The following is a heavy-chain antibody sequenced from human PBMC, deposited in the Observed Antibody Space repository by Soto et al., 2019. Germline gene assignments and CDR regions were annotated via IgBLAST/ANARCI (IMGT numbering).Heavy chain of an antibody. V-gene: IGHV1-2*04. J-gene: IGHJ5*02. D-gene: IGHD2-2*01. Sequence: ASVKVSCKASGYTFTGYYMHWVRQAPGQGLEWMGWINPNSGGTNYAQKFQGLVTMTRDTSISTAYMELSRLRSDDTAVYYCAISGVPAATKRYNWFDPWGQGTLVTVSS. CDR1: GYTFTGYY. CDR3: AISGVPAATKRYNWFDP. CDR2: INPNSGGT.